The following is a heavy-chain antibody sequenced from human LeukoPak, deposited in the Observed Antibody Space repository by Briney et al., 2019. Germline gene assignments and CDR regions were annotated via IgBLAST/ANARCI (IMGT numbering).Heavy chain of an antibody. CDR2: IIPIFGTA. CDR1: GYTITNNY. V-gene: IGHV1-69*13. D-gene: IGHD1-26*01. J-gene: IGHJ4*02. Sequence: SVKVSCKASGYTITNNYMHWVRQAPGQGLEWMGGIIPIFGTANYAEKFQGRVTITADEFTSTAYMELSSLRSEDTAVYYCAREGVGATGFDYWGQGTLVTVSS. CDR3: AREGVGATGFDY.